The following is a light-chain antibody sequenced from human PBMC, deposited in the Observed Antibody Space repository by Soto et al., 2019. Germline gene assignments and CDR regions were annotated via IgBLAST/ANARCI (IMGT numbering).Light chain of an antibody. CDR1: QSISRG. V-gene: IGKV1-5*01. J-gene: IGKJ2*01. Sequence: DIQMTQSPSTLSASVGDSVNITCRASQSISRGVAWYKQKPGKAPKFLSYDAASLKSGVPSRFSGSGSGTEFRLTIRSLQPDHCATYYYQQYDSYGFTFGQGTKLEIK. CDR3: QQYDSYGFT. CDR2: DAA.